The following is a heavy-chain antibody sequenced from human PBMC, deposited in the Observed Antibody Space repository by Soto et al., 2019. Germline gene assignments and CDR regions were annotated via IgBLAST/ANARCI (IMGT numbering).Heavy chain of an antibody. CDR1: GGSFIGYY. CDR3: ATLGHYDFWSGFRKGNWFDP. V-gene: IGHV4-34*01. Sequence: QVQLQQWGAGLLKPSETVSLTCAVYGGSFIGYYGTWIRQPPGKGLEWIGEINHSGSTNYNPSLKSRVTKSADTSKNQFSLRLSSVTAADTAVYYCATLGHYDFWSGFRKGNWFDPWGQGTLVTVSS. CDR2: INHSGST. D-gene: IGHD3-3*01. J-gene: IGHJ5*02.